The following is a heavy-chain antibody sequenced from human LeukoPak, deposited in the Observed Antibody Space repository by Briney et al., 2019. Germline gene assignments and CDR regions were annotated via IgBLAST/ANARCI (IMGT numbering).Heavy chain of an antibody. CDR1: GRSISSYY. J-gene: IGHJ4*02. Sequence: SDTLSLTCTVSGRSISSYYWSWIRQPAGKGLEWIGRIYTSGSTNYNPSLKSRVTMSVDMSKNQFSLNLNAVTAADTAVYYCARGWAPRGQKSCFDYWGRGTLVTVSS. CDR2: IYTSGST. D-gene: IGHD1-26*01. V-gene: IGHV4-4*07. CDR3: ARGWAPRGQKSCFDY.